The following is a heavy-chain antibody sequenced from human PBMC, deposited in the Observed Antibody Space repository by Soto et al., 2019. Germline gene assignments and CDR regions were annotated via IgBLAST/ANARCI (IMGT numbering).Heavy chain of an antibody. Sequence: QVQLVESGVGVVQPGRSLRLSCAASGFAFSSYGIHWVRQAPGKGLEWVAVISYDGSNKFYADSVKGRFTISRDNSKNTVYLQMDSLRVEDTAVYYCAKGSFYMVRGVIFYFDYWGQGTLVTVSS. CDR1: GFAFSSYG. V-gene: IGHV3-30*18. CDR2: ISYDGSNK. CDR3: AKGSFYMVRGVIFYFDY. J-gene: IGHJ4*02. D-gene: IGHD3-10*01.